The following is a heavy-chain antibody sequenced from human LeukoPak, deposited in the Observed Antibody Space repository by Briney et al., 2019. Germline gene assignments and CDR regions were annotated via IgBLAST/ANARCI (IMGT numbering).Heavy chain of an antibody. D-gene: IGHD3-3*01. CDR3: AVIGDYYYYMDV. CDR1: GGSFSGYY. J-gene: IGHJ6*03. Sequence: KASETLSLTCAVYGGSFSGYYWSWIRQPPGKGLEWIGEINHSGSTNYNPSLKSRVTISVDTSKNQFSLKLSSVTAADTAVYYCAVIGDYYYYMDVWGKGTTVTVSS. CDR2: INHSGST. V-gene: IGHV4-34*01.